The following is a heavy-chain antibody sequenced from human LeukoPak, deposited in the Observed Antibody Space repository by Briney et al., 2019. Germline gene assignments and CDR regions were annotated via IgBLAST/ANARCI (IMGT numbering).Heavy chain of an antibody. CDR2: INQDGSEV. CDR3: TNRAGRPENRPWCFDF. CDR1: GFTFNNYW. J-gene: IGHJ4*02. D-gene: IGHD2-15*01. V-gene: IGHV3-7*01. Sequence: GGSLRLSCEASGFTFNNYWMTWVRQAPGKGPEWVANINQDGSEVYYVDSVKGLFTISRDNAKRSLYLQMSSLRAEDTAVYYYTNRAGRPENRPWCFDFWGQGTLVAVSS.